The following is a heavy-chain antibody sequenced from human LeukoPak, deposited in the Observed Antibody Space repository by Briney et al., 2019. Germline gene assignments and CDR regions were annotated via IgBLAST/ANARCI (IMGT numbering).Heavy chain of an antibody. CDR1: GFTFSNYG. V-gene: IGHV3-23*01. CDR2: IGGSGSYS. J-gene: IGHJ6*02. Sequence: GGSLRLSCAASGFTFSNYGTSWVRQAPGKGLEWVSGIGGSGSYSYYADSVKGRFTISRDNSKNTLSLQMNSLRAEDTAVYYCARDTESLVRGVRYYYGMDVWGQGTTVTVSS. D-gene: IGHD3-10*01. CDR3: ARDTESLVRGVRYYYGMDV.